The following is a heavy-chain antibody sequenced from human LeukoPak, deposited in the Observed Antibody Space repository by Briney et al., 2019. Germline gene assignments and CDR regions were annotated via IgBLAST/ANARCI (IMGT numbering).Heavy chain of an antibody. CDR1: GGTFSSYA. V-gene: IGHV1-69*05. CDR2: IIPIFGTA. Sequence: ASVKVSCKASGGTFSSYAISWVRQAPGQGLEWMGGIIPIFGTANYAQKFQGRVTITTDESTSTAYMELGSLRSEDTAVYYCARADTAMVTCDYWGQGTLVTVSS. CDR3: ARADTAMVTCDY. D-gene: IGHD5-18*01. J-gene: IGHJ4*02.